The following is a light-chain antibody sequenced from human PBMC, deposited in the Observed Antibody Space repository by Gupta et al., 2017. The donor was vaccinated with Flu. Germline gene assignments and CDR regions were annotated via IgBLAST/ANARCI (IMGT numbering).Light chain of an antibody. Sequence: SRDGGGGEGVYCDPQHPGQAPKLLICDSSKRPAAGCTRFSASKSGNTASLTISGLQQEDEAVYYCRTFANVRNIVVFGGGTNLTVL. CDR2: DSS. CDR3: RTFANVRNIVV. CDR1: SRDGGGGEG. V-gene: IGLV2-14*02. J-gene: IGLJ3*02.